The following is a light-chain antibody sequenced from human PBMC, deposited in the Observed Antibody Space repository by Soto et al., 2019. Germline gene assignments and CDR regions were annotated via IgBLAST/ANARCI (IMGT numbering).Light chain of an antibody. Sequence: DVVMTQSPLSLPVTLGQPASISCRSSQGLVDSDGNTYLNWFQQRPGQSPRRLISKVSNRDSGVQDRFSGSGSGTDFTLKISRVEAEDVGFYYCMQGTHWPWTFGQGTKVEIK. CDR1: QGLVDSDGNTY. CDR3: MQGTHWPWT. V-gene: IGKV2-30*01. CDR2: KVS. J-gene: IGKJ1*01.